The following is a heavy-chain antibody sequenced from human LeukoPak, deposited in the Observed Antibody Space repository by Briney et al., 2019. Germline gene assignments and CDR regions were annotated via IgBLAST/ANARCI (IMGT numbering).Heavy chain of an antibody. CDR2: IFFSGST. CDR3: ARSIYLGSGGSCYPRTGFDY. J-gene: IGHJ4*02. Sequence: PSETLSPTCTVYGRSVSSVSYYWGWLLQPPGKGLEWIGYIFFSGSTNYNHSLKSRVTIAVDTSKNQFSLKLSSVTAADTAVYYCARSIYLGSGGSCYPRTGFDYWGQGTLVTVSS. V-gene: IGHV4-61*01. CDR1: GRSVSSVSYY. D-gene: IGHD2-15*01.